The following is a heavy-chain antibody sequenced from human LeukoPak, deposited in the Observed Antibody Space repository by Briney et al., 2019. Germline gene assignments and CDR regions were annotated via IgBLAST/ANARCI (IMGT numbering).Heavy chain of an antibody. CDR3: VRQKQHCDGGSCFPPDY. Sequence: PSETLSLTCTVSGGSISSYYWGWIRQPPGKGLEWIGYIYYSGSTNYNPSLKSRVTISVDTSKNQFSLKLNSVTATDTAIYYCVRQKQHCDGGSCFPPDYWGKGTLVTVSS. D-gene: IGHD2-15*01. J-gene: IGHJ4*02. CDR2: IYYSGST. V-gene: IGHV4-59*08. CDR1: GGSISSYY.